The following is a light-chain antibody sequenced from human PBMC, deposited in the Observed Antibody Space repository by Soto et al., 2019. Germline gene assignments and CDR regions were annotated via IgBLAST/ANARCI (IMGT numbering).Light chain of an antibody. V-gene: IGKV3-11*01. CDR2: DAS. J-gene: IGKJ1*01. CDR3: PQRSICTWT. Sequence: EIVLTQSPATLSLSPGERATLSCWASQSVSNYFVWYQQKPGQAPRLLIYDASKRATGIPARFSGSGSGTDFTLTTSSLEPEVFAVYYCPQRSICTWTFGQGTKVNIX. CDR1: QSVSNY.